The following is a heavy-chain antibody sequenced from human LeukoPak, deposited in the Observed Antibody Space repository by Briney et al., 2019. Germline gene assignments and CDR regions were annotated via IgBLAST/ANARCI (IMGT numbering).Heavy chain of an antibody. V-gene: IGHV4-4*02. CDR2: IYHSGST. Sequence: PSETLSLTCAVSGGSISSSYWWTWVRQPPGKGLEWIGEIYHSGSTNYNASFKSRVNISVDKSKNQFSLKLSSVTAADTAVYYCARATYGSGSYYVVNFDYWGQGALVTVSS. CDR1: GGSISSSYW. J-gene: IGHJ4*02. D-gene: IGHD3-10*01. CDR3: ARATYGSGSYYVVNFDY.